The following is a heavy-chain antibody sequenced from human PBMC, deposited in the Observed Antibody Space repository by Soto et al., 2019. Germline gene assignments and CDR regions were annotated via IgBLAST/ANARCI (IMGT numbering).Heavy chain of an antibody. J-gene: IGHJ4*02. CDR3: ARLNYSTWLLDK. CDR2: IDPSDSYT. D-gene: IGHD3-3*01. Sequence: PGESLKISCKVSGYTFTSFWIAWVRQMPGKGLEWMGRIDPSDSYTNYNPSFQGHVAISSARSITTALLEWSALRASDTAMYYCARLNYSTWLLDKWGQGTLVTVSS. CDR1: GYTFTSFW. V-gene: IGHV5-10-1*01.